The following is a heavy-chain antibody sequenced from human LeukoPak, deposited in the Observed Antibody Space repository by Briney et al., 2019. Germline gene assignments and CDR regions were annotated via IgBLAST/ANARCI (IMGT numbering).Heavy chain of an antibody. CDR3: ARRHSNSYLDY. CDR1: GDSISSSSYY. J-gene: IGHJ4*02. CDR2: IYYSGST. Sequence: SETLSLTCTVSGDSISSSSYYWGWIRQPPGKGLEWVGSIYYSGSTFYNPSLKSRITISVDTSRNQFSLKLSSVTAAETAVYYCARRHSNSYLDYWGQGILVTVSS. V-gene: IGHV4-39*01. D-gene: IGHD3-22*01.